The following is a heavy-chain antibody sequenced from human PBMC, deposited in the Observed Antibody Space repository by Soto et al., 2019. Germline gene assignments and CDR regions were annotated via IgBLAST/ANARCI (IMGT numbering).Heavy chain of an antibody. CDR2: IYYSEST. D-gene: IGHD4-4*01. CDR3: ARAHFRVTNEGYYSYGMDV. V-gene: IGHV4-31*03. CDR1: GGSISSGGYY. Sequence: QVQLQESGPGLVKPSQTLSLTCTVSGGSISSGGYYWSWIRQHPGNGLEWIGYIYYSESTYYNPSLKRRVSNSVDTSKTHFSLKLSSVSAAETAVYYCARAHFRVTNEGYYSYGMDVWGPGPTVTVSS. J-gene: IGHJ6*02.